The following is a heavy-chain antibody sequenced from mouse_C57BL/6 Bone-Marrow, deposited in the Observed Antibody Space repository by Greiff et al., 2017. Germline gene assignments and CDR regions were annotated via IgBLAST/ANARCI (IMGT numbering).Heavy chain of an antibody. Sequence: EVKLVESEGGLVQPGSSMKLSCTASGFTFSDYYMAWVRQVPEKGLEWVANINYDGSSTYYLDSLKSRFIISRDNAKNILYLQMSSLKSEDTATYYCARGASTVVATGYFDVWGTGTTVTVSS. CDR1: GFTFSDYY. D-gene: IGHD1-1*01. V-gene: IGHV5-16*01. J-gene: IGHJ1*03. CDR2: INYDGSST. CDR3: ARGASTVVATGYFDV.